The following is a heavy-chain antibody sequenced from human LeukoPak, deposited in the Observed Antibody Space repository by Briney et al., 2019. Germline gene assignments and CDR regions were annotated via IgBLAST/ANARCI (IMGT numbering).Heavy chain of an antibody. V-gene: IGHV3-23*01. CDR1: GFTFSSYA. J-gene: IGHJ4*02. CDR2: ISGSGGST. D-gene: IGHD3-10*01. Sequence: PGGSLRLSCAASGFTFSSYAMSWVRQAPGKGLEWVSAISGSGGSTYYADSVKGRFTISRDNSKNTLYLLMNSLRAEDTAVYYCAKAKLLWFGESLDYWGQGTLVTVSS. CDR3: AKAKLLWFGESLDY.